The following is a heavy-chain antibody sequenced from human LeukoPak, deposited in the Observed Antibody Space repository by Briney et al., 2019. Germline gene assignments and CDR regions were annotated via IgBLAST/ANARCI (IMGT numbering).Heavy chain of an antibody. Sequence: ASVTVSCMASGYTFTGYYMHWVRQAPGQGLEWMGWINPNSGGTNYAQRFQGRVTMTRDTSTSTAYMELSRLRSDDTAVYYCANGALLWFGEPLGNWGQGTLVTVSS. CDR3: ANGALLWFGEPLGN. J-gene: IGHJ4*02. D-gene: IGHD3-10*01. V-gene: IGHV1-2*02. CDR2: INPNSGGT. CDR1: GYTFTGYY.